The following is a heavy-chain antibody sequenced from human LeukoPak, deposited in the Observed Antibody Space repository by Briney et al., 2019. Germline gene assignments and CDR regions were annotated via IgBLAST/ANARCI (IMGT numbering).Heavy chain of an antibody. D-gene: IGHD3-9*01. V-gene: IGHV1-2*02. CDR3: ARVYDILNWFDP. Sequence: ASVKVSCKASGYTFTGYYMHWVRQAPGQGIEWMGWINPNSGGTNYAQKFQGEATLTRDPSISTAYMERSRLRSDDTAVYYCARVYDILNWFDPWGQGTLVTVSS. CDR1: GYTFTGYY. CDR2: INPNSGGT. J-gene: IGHJ5*02.